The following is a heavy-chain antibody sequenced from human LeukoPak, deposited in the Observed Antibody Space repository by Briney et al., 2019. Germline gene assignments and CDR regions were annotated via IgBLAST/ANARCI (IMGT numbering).Heavy chain of an antibody. CDR1: DGSISSSSYY. CDR3: ARQPAYCSSTSCYTNPLDY. CDR2: IYYSGST. V-gene: IGHV4-39*01. D-gene: IGHD2-2*02. J-gene: IGHJ4*02. Sequence: PSETLSLTCTVSDGSISSSSYYLGWIRQPPGKGLEWIVSIYYSGSTYYNPSLKSRVTISVGTSKNQFSLKLSSVTAADTAVYYCARQPAYCSSTSCYTNPLDYWGQGTLVTVSS.